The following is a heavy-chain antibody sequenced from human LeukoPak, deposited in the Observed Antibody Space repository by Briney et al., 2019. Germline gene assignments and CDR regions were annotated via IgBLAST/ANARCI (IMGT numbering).Heavy chain of an antibody. CDR3: AKDDGILTGFFDY. CDR2: ISWNSGSI. J-gene: IGHJ4*02. D-gene: IGHD3-9*01. V-gene: IGHV3-9*01. Sequence: PGRSLRLSCAASGFTFDDYAMHWVRQALGKGLEWVSGISWNSGSIGYADSVKGRFTISRDNAKNSLYLQMNSLRAEDTALYYCAKDDGILTGFFDYWGQGTLVTVSS. CDR1: GFTFDDYA.